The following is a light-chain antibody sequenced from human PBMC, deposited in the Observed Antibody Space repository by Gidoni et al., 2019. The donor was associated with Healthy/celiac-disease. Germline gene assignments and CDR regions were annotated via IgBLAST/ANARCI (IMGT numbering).Light chain of an antibody. J-gene: IGKJ1*01. CDR1: QSVSSSY. CDR3: QQYGSSPET. CDR2: GAS. V-gene: IGKV3-20*01. Sequence: ELVLTQSPCTLSLSPGERATLSCRASQSVSSSYLACYQQKPGQAPRLLIYGASSRATGIPDRFSGSGSGKDFTLTISRLEPEDFAVYYCQQYGSSPETFGQGTKVEIK.